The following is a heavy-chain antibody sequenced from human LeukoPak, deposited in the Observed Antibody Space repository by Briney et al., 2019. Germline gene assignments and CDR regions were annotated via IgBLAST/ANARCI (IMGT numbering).Heavy chain of an antibody. D-gene: IGHD2-2*01. CDR3: AKGGHVTPAATFDS. CDR1: GFTFSSYA. J-gene: IGHJ4*02. V-gene: IGHV3-23*01. CDR2: ISGNGGST. Sequence: GGSLRLSCTASGFTFSSYAMSWVRQSPGKGLEWVSTISGNGGSTYYEDSVKGRFTISRDNSKNTLYLQMNSLRAEDTALYYSAKGGHVTPAATFDSWGQGTLVTVSS.